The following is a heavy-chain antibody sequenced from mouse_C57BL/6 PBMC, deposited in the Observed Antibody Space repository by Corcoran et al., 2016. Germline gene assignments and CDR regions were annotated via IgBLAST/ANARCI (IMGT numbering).Heavy chain of an antibody. Sequence: DVQLQESGPGIVKPSQSLSLTCSVTGYSITSGYYWNWIRQFPGNKLEWMGYISYDGSNNYNPSLKNRISITRDTSKNQFFLKLNSVTTEDTATYYCASLWYFDVWGTGTTVTVSS. CDR1: GYSITSGYY. V-gene: IGHV3-6*01. CDR3: ASLWYFDV. J-gene: IGHJ1*03. CDR2: ISYDGSN.